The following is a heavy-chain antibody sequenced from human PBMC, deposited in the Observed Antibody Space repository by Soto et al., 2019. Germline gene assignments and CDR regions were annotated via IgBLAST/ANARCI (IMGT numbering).Heavy chain of an antibody. CDR2: FDPEDGET. D-gene: IGHD2-2*01. CDR1: GYTLTELS. J-gene: IGHJ6*03. CDR3: ATARLGLVVPLPSYYYYYMDV. V-gene: IGHV1-24*01. Sequence: ASVKVSCKVSGYTLTELSMHWVRPAPGKGLEWMGGFDPEDGETIYAQKFQARVTMTEDTSTDTAYMELSSLRSEDTAVYYCATARLGLVVPLPSYYYYYMDVWGKGTTVTVSS.